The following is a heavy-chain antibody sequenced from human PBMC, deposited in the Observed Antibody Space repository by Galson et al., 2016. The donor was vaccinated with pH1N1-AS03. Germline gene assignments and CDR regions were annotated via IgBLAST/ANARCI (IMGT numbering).Heavy chain of an antibody. CDR1: GDSVSSNTAA. CDR2: TYYRSKWYKWYN. D-gene: IGHD1-26*01. Sequence: CAISGDSVSSNTAAWNWIRQSPSRGLEWLGRTYYRSKWYKWYNDYAVSVESRITINPDTSKNHFSLQLISVTPEDTSVYYCASDHRGAGPAFDYRGQGTLVTVS. J-gene: IGHJ4*02. CDR3: ASDHRGAGPAFDY. V-gene: IGHV6-1*01.